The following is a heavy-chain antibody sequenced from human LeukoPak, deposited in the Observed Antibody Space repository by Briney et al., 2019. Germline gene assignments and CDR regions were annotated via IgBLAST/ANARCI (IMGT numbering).Heavy chain of an antibody. D-gene: IGHD5-18*01. V-gene: IGHV4-31*03. J-gene: IGHJ6*02. Sequence: SETLSLTCTVSGGSISSGGYYWRWIRRHPGKGLEWIGYIYYSGSTYYNPSLKSRVTISVDTSKNQFSLKLSSVTAADTAVYYCARGGYSYGYYYYYGMDVWGQGTTVTVSS. CDR3: ARGGYSYGYYYYYGMDV. CDR1: GGSISSGGYY. CDR2: IYYSGST.